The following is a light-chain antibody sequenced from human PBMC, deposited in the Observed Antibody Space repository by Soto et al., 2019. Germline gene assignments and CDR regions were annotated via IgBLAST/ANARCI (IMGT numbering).Light chain of an antibody. CDR2: EVG. Sequence: QSALTQPASVSGSPGQSITISCTGTSSDIGTYIYVSWYLQHPGKAPKLLIYEVGNRPSGVSNRFSGSKSGNTASLTISGLQAEDVADYYCSSYTSSNSVVFGGGTKVTVL. CDR3: SSYTSSNSVV. CDR1: SSDIGTYIY. J-gene: IGLJ2*01. V-gene: IGLV2-14*01.